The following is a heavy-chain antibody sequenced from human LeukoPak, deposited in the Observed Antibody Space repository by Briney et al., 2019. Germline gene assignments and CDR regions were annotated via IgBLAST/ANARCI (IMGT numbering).Heavy chain of an antibody. D-gene: IGHD1-26*01. V-gene: IGHV2-70*04. CDR1: GFSLSTSGMR. CDR3: ARLNSGTYLDY. J-gene: IGHJ4*02. CDR2: IDWDDDK. Sequence: SGPTLVNPTQTFTLTCTFSGFSLSTSGMRVSWIRQPPGKALEWLARIDWDDDKFYSTSLKTRLTISKDTSKNQVVLTMTNMDPVDIATYYCARLNSGTYLDYWGQGTLVTVSS.